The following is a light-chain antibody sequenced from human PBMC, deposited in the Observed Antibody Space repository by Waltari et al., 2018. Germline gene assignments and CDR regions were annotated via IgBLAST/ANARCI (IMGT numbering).Light chain of an antibody. Sequence: DIVLTQSPGTLYLSPGEGATLSCRASQSVGRTLAWYQQKPGPAPRLLIYGTSSRATDIPDRFSGSGSATDFSLTINRLEHEDFSVYYCQHYVRLPATFGQGTKVEIK. V-gene: IGKV3-20*01. CDR2: GTS. J-gene: IGKJ1*01. CDR1: QSVGRT. CDR3: QHYVRLPAT.